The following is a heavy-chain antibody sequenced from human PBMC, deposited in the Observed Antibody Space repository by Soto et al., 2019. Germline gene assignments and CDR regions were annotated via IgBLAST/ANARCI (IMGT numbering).Heavy chain of an antibody. D-gene: IGHD5-18*01. CDR3: AKGSGNPWLQLWFLSGY. Sequence: QVQLVESGGGVVQPGRSLRLSCAASGFTFSSYGMHWVRQAPGKGLEWVAVISYDGSNNYYADSVKGRFTISRDNSKNTLYLQVNGMGAEDTGVYYCAKGSGNPWLQLWFLSGYWGQGTLVTVSS. CDR2: ISYDGSNN. CDR1: GFTFSSYG. J-gene: IGHJ4*02. V-gene: IGHV3-30*18.